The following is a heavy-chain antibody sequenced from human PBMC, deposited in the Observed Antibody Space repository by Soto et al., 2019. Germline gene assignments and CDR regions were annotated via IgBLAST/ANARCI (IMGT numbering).Heavy chain of an antibody. Sequence: SGGSLRLSCASSGFIFSSYAMSWVRQAPGKGLEWVPGISNRGDSTYYADSVKGRFTISRDNSKKTLFLQMNSLRGEDTAVYYCAKDALSTSWYEFDYWGQGTLVTVSS. CDR1: GFIFSSYA. V-gene: IGHV3-23*01. J-gene: IGHJ4*02. CDR2: ISNRGDST. CDR3: AKDALSTSWYEFDY. D-gene: IGHD6-13*01.